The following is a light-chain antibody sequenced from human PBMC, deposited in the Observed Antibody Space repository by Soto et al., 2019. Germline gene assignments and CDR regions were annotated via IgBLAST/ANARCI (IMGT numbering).Light chain of an antibody. CDR3: QKYGSTPLVT. J-gene: IGKJ5*01. CDR1: QSVSSNY. Sequence: ESVLTQSPGTLSLSPGERATLSCRASQSVSSNYLAWYQQKPGQAPRLLIYGASSRATGIPDRFSGSGSGTDYTLTISRLEPEEFAVYYCQKYGSTPLVTFGQGTRLEIK. V-gene: IGKV3-20*01. CDR2: GAS.